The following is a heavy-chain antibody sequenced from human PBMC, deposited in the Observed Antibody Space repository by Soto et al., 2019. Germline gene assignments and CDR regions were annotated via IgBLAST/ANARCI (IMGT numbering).Heavy chain of an antibody. Sequence: QITLKESGPTLVKPTQTLTLTCTFSGFSLSTNGVGVGWIRQPPGKALEWLALIYWDGDKRYSPSLKSRLTITKATSKNQVVLTMTNMDPVDTATYYCAHRRGAYYFDYWGQGTLVTVSS. CDR3: AHRRGAYYFDY. CDR2: IYWDGDK. V-gene: IGHV2-5*02. J-gene: IGHJ4*02. CDR1: GFSLSTNGVG. D-gene: IGHD1-26*01.